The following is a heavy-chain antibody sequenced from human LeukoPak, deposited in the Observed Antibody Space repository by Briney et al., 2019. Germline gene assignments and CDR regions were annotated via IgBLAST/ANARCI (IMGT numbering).Heavy chain of an antibody. Sequence: GGSLRLTCAASGFPFSRYAMSWVRQTPERGLEWVSVISGSDGSRYYADSVKGRFTISRDDSRNTVYLQMNNLRAEDTAVYYCAKQVSCDTTTCYSGMPPDYWGQGTLVTVSS. D-gene: IGHD2/OR15-2a*01. CDR3: AKQVSCDTTTCYSGMPPDY. CDR1: GFPFSRYA. CDR2: ISGSDGSR. V-gene: IGHV3-23*01. J-gene: IGHJ4*02.